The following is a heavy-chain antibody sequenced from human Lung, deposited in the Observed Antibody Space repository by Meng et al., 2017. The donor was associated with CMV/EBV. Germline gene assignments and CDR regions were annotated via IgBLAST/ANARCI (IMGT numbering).Heavy chain of an antibody. CDR3: LGRSGGSV. Sequence: LVNLCYTMVHTRCVSGESITKRIWWAAISQPPGTAWERIGKIPHRASSAYNPCLKSRVSMSIDKSKNQFSLKLTSVTAADTAVYHCLGRSGGSVWGQGTLVTVSS. V-gene: IGHV4-4*02. CDR1: GESITKRIW. CDR2: IPHRASS. J-gene: IGHJ1*01. D-gene: IGHD3-10*01.